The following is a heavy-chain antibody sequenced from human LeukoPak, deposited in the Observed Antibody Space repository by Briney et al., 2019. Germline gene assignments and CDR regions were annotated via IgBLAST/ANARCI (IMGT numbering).Heavy chain of an antibody. J-gene: IGHJ5*02. CDR2: INAGNGNT. CDR1: GYTFTSYG. CDR3: ARASYYYGSGSYSFDP. Sequence: GASVKVSCKASGYTFTSYGISWVRQAPGQRREWMGWINAGNGNTKYSQKFQGRVTITRDTSASTADMELSSLRSEDTAVYYCARASYYYGSGSYSFDPWGQGTLVTVSS. V-gene: IGHV1-3*01. D-gene: IGHD3-10*01.